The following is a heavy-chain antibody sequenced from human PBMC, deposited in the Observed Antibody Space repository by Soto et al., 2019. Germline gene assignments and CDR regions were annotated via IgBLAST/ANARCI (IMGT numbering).Heavy chain of an antibody. CDR1: GFTFSAYW. D-gene: IGHD6-25*01. CDR2: IKQAGCEK. V-gene: IGHV3-7*01. J-gene: IGHJ4*02. CDR3: AREKRANGYFEY. Sequence: EVQLVESGGGLVQTGGSLRLSCAASGFTFSAYWMSWVRQAPGKGLEWVANIKQAGCEKYYVDSVNGRFIISRDDAKNSLFLQVNSLRVEDTAVYYCAREKRANGYFEYWGQGTLVNGCS.